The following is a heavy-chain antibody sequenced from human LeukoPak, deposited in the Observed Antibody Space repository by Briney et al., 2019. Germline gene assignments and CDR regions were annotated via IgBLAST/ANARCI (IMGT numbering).Heavy chain of an antibody. V-gene: IGHV1-69*13. J-gene: IGHJ4*02. CDR1: GGTFTTYV. CDR2: IIPMLDTA. D-gene: IGHD5-12*01. CDR3: ARGTDDYIVATTSFEY. Sequence: ASVKVSCKASGGTFTTYVISWVRQAPGQGLEWMGGIIPMLDTANYAQKFQGRVTITADESTSTAYMELSSLRSEDTAVYYCARGTDDYIVATTSFEYWGQGALVTVSS.